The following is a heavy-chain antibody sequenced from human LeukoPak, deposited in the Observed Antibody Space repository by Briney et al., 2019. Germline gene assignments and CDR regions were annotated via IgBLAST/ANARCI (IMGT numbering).Heavy chain of an antibody. CDR3: AGPWEQSSGAFDI. CDR2: INPNSGGT. V-gene: IGHV1-2*02. CDR1: GYTFTGYY. D-gene: IGHD1-26*01. J-gene: IGHJ3*02. Sequence: GASVKVSCKASGYTFTGYYMHWVRQAPGQGLEWMGWINPNSGGTNYAQKFQGRVTMTRDTSISTAYMELSRLRSDGTAVYYCAGPWEQSSGAFDIWGQGTMVTVSS.